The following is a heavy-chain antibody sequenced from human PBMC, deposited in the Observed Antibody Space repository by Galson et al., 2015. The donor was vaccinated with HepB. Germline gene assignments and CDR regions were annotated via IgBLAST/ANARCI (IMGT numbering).Heavy chain of an antibody. V-gene: IGHV1-18*04. J-gene: IGHJ4*02. CDR3: ARDLIAARLVGDKYFDY. D-gene: IGHD2-15*01. Sequence: SVKVSCKASGYTFTSYGISWVRQAPGQGLEWMGWISAYNGNTNYAQKLQGRVTMTTDTSTSTAYMELRSLRSDDTAVYYCARDLIAARLVGDKYFDYWGQGTLVTVSS. CDR1: GYTFTSYG. CDR2: ISAYNGNT.